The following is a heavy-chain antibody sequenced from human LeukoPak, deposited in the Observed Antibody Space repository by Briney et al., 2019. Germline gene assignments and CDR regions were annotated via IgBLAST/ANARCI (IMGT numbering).Heavy chain of an antibody. V-gene: IGHV1-18*01. CDR1: GYTFTSYG. D-gene: IGHD2-15*01. CDR3: ARLRYCSGGSCYYFDY. J-gene: IGHJ4*02. CDR2: ISAYNGNT. Sequence: ASVKVSCKASGYTFTSYGISWVRQAPGQGLEWMGWISAYNGNTNYAQKLQGRVTVTTDTSTSTAYMELRSLRSDDTAVYYCARLRYCSGGSCYYFDYWGQGTLVTVSA.